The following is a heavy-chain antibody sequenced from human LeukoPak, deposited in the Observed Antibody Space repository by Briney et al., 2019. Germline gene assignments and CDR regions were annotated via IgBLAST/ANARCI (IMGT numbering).Heavy chain of an antibody. D-gene: IGHD2-21*02. CDR1: GGSISSGGYS. J-gene: IGHJ3*02. CDR2: IYYSRGT. Sequence: SETLSLTCAVSGGSISSGGYSWSWIRQPPGKGLEWIGYIYYSRGTYYNPSLKSRVTISVDTSKNQFSLKLSSVTAADTAVYYCARSGDWDAFDIWGQGTMVTVSS. CDR3: ARSGDWDAFDI. V-gene: IGHV4-30-4*07.